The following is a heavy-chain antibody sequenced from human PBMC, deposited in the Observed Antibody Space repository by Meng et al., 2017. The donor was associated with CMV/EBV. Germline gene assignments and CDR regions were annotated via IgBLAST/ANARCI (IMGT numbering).Heavy chain of an antibody. CDR3: ARSIAARPYRSNWFDP. D-gene: IGHD6-6*01. J-gene: IGHJ5*02. V-gene: IGHV4-39*07. CDR1: CGSSGRRINA. CDR2: IYYSGST. Sequence: LEWVAGWLTRAETLATPCTPWCGSSGRRINAWCWIRQPPGKRVEWMGSIYYSGSTYYTPSLTCRVTISVDTSKNQFSLKLRSVTAADTAVYYCARSIAARPYRSNWFDPWGQGTLVTVSS.